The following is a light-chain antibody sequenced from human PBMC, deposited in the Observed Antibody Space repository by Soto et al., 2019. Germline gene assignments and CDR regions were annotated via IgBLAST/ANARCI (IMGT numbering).Light chain of an antibody. CDR3: QQRSNWPPGIT. J-gene: IGKJ5*01. CDR1: QSVGSTY. CDR2: DAS. Sequence: EIVLTHSPGTLSLSPWEIATLSCRASQSVGSTYLAWYQQKPGQAPRLLIYDASSRATGIPDRFSGSGSGTDFTLTISSLEPEDFAVYYCQQRSNWPPGITFGQGTRLEIK. V-gene: IGKV3D-20*02.